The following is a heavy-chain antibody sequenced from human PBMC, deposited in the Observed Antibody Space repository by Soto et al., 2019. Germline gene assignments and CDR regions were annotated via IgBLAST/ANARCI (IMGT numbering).Heavy chain of an antibody. CDR1: GSTLTELS. V-gene: IGHV1-24*01. D-gene: IGHD6-13*01. Sequence: GXSVKVSCKVSGSTLTELSMHWVRQAPGKGLEWMGGFXPEDGXTIYAQQFQGXXTMTEDTXXDTDYMELSSLRSEDTAVYYCATDIAADGTFDYWGQGTLVTVSS. J-gene: IGHJ4*02. CDR2: FXPEDGXT. CDR3: ATDIAADGTFDY.